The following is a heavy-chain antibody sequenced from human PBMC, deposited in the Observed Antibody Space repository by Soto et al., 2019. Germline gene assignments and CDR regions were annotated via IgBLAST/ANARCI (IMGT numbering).Heavy chain of an antibody. D-gene: IGHD3-16*02. CDR1: GGTLSSYA. J-gene: IGHJ4*02. CDR3: ARDLYDYVWGSYRSPFGY. Sequence: ASVKVSCKASGGTLSSYAISWVRQAPGQGLEWMGGIIPIFGTANYAQKFQGRVTITADESTSTAYMELSSLRSEDTAVYYCARDLYDYVWGSYRSPFGYWGQGTLVTVSS. V-gene: IGHV1-69*13. CDR2: IIPIFGTA.